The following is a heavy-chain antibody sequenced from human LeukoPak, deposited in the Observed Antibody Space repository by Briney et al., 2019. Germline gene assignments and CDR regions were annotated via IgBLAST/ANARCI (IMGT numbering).Heavy chain of an antibody. CDR1: GGSISSYY. D-gene: IGHD3-3*01. CDR3: ARAGDFWSGYYSYGMDV. J-gene: IGHJ6*02. Sequence: SETPSLTCTVSGGSISSYYWSWIRQPPGKGLEWIGYIYYSGSTNYNPSLKSRVTISVDTSKNQFSLKLSSVTAADTAVYYCARAGDFWSGYYSYGMDVWGQGTTVTVSS. V-gene: IGHV4-59*01. CDR2: IYYSGST.